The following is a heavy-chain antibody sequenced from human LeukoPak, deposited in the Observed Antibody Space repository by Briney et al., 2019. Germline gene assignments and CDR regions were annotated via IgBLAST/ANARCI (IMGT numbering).Heavy chain of an antibody. D-gene: IGHD6-6*01. CDR1: GFTFSSYG. J-gene: IGHJ4*02. CDR2: MGNYGNTI. Sequence: GGSLRLSCAASGFTFSSYGMNWVRQAPGKGLEWFSYMGNYGNTIHYADSVKGRFTISRDNATNSLYLQVNSLRAEDTAVYYCAREGDRGIAARDFDYWGQGTLVTVSS. V-gene: IGHV3-48*03. CDR3: AREGDRGIAARDFDY.